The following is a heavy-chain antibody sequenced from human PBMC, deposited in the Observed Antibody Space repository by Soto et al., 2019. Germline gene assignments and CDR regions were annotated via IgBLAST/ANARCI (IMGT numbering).Heavy chain of an antibody. CDR3: AIGYCADDICYYFDF. CDR1: GYTFTTYD. CDR2: ISTFNGDT. Sequence: QVQLVQSGPEVKKPGTSVKVSCGTSGYTFTTYDITWVRQAPGQGLEWMGWISTFNGDTKYEEKLQDRVTMTTDTFTATAYMELRSLGSDDTAVYYCAIGYCADDICYYFDFWGQGTLVTVSS. V-gene: IGHV1-18*01. D-gene: IGHD2-8*01. J-gene: IGHJ4*02.